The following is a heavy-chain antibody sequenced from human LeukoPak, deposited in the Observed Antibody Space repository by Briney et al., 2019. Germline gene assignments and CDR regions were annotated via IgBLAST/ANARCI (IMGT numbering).Heavy chain of an antibody. D-gene: IGHD5-12*01. CDR3: AKGLSGYVVDYFDY. J-gene: IGHJ4*02. CDR1: GFTFSSYA. Sequence: PGGSLRLSSAASGFTFSSYAMSWVRQAPGKGLEWVSGISGSGDTTYYADSVKGRFTISRDNSKNTLYLQMNSLRAEDTAVYYCAKGLSGYVVDYFDYWGQGTLVTVSS. CDR2: ISGSGDTT. V-gene: IGHV3-23*01.